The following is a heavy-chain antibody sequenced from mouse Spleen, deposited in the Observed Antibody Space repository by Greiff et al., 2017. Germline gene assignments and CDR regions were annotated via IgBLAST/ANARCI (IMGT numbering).Heavy chain of an antibody. CDR3: ARHTRLGNYFDY. J-gene: IGHJ2*01. V-gene: IGHV2-6-1*01. Sequence: VKLMESGPGLVAPSQSLSITCTVSGFSLTSYGVHWVRQPPGKGLEWLVVIWSDGSTTYNSALKSRLSISKDNSKSQVFLKMNSLQTDDTAMFYCARHTRLGNYFDYWGQGTTLTVSS. CDR1: GFSLTSYG. D-gene: IGHD3-2*02. CDR2: IWSDGST.